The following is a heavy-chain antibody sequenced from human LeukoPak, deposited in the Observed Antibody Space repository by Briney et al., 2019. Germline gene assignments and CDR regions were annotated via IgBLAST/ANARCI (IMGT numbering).Heavy chain of an antibody. D-gene: IGHD5-24*01. CDR2: INPSGGST. CDR1: GYTFTTYN. V-gene: IGHV1-46*01. Sequence: ASVKVSCKASGYTFTTYNINWVRQAPGQGLEWMGIINPSGGSTSYAQKFQGRVTMTRDTSTSTVYMELSSLRSEDTAVYYCARGGWLQGDAFDIWGQGTMVTVSS. CDR3: ARGGWLQGDAFDI. J-gene: IGHJ3*02.